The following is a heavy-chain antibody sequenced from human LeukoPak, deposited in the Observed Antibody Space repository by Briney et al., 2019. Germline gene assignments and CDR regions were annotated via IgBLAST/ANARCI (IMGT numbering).Heavy chain of an antibody. D-gene: IGHD4-17*01. Sequence: KRSETLTLTCTVSGGSISSYHWSWIRQPPGKGLEWIGYISYRGSTTYNPSLKSRVTMSVDTSKSHFSLKLISVSAADTAVYYCARGTTVTTYADHWGLGTPVAVSS. J-gene: IGHJ1*01. CDR1: GGSISSYH. CDR3: ARGTTVTTYADH. CDR2: ISYRGST. V-gene: IGHV4-59*01.